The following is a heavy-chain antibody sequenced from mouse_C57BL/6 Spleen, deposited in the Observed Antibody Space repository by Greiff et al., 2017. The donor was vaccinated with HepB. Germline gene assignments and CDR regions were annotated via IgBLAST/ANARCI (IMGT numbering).Heavy chain of an antibody. D-gene: IGHD1-1*01. J-gene: IGHJ3*01. V-gene: IGHV1-15*01. CDR2: IDPETGGT. CDR3: TRDSSSYLPWFAY. CDR1: GYTFTDYE. Sequence: QVQLQQSGAELVRPGASVTLSCKASGYTFTDYEMHWVKQTPVHGLEWIGAIDPETGGTAYNQKFKGKAILTADKSSSTAYMELRSLTSADSAVYYCTRDSSSYLPWFAYWGQGTLVTVSA.